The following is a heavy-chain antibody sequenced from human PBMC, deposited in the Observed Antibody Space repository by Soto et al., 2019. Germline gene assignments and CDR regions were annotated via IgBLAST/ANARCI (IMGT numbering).Heavy chain of an antibody. V-gene: IGHV4-59*01. CDR1: GGSISGSY. CDR2: IYYSGST. Sequence: QVQLQESGLGLVKPSETLSLTCTVSGGSISGSYWSWIGQPPGKGLEWIGYIYYSGSTNYNPSLKSRVTISVDTSKNQFSLKLSSVTAADTAVYYCARDSRSTVTMFDYWGQGTLVTVSS. D-gene: IGHD4-17*01. CDR3: ARDSRSTVTMFDY. J-gene: IGHJ4*02.